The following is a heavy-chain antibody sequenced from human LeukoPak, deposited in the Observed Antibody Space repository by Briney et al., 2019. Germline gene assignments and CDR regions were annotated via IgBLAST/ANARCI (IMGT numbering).Heavy chain of an antibody. CDR2: IWYDGSNK. CDR1: GFTFSNYG. Sequence: GGSLRLSCAASGFTFSNYGMHWVRQAPGKGLEWVALIWYDGSNKYYADSVKGRFTISRDNSKNTLYLQMNSLKAEDTAVYYCARDRPMYSTSWYGNDYWGQGTLVTVSS. CDR3: ARDRPMYSTSWYGNDY. J-gene: IGHJ4*02. V-gene: IGHV3-33*01. D-gene: IGHD6-13*01.